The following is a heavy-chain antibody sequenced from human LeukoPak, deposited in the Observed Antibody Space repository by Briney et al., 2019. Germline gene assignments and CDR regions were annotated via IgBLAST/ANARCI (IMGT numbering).Heavy chain of an antibody. CDR2: IYYSGST. CDR3: ARTGSSSWLLHAFDI. CDR1: GGPISSYY. J-gene: IGHJ3*02. D-gene: IGHD6-13*01. V-gene: IGHV4-59*08. Sequence: SETLSLTCTVSGGPISSYYWSWIRQPPGKGLEWIGYIYYSGSTNYNPSLKSRVTISVDTSKNQFSLKLSSVTAADTAVYYCARTGSSSWLLHAFDIWGQGTMVTVSS.